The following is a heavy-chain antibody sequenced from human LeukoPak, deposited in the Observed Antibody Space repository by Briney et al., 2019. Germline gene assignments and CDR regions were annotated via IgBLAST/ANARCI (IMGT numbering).Heavy chain of an antibody. V-gene: IGHV3-21*01. Sequence: RGCLRLSRAASGFTFSRYSMYWVRQAPGKGLWWVSSISSSSYIYYAYSVKCRFTISRDNSKNTLYLQMNSLRAEDTAVYYCAKTYYVLWTGSGAFDIWGQGTMVTVSS. J-gene: IGHJ3*02. D-gene: IGHD3-3*01. CDR3: AKTYYVLWTGSGAFDI. CDR2: ISSSSYI. CDR1: GFTFSRYS.